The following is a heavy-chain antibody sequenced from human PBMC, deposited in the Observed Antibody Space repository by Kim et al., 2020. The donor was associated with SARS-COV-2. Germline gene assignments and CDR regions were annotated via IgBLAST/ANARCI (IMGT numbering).Heavy chain of an antibody. V-gene: IGHV3-11*01. CDR3: ARSPVECATNRYFDY. CDR2: ISGSGSGI. Sequence: GGSLRLSCAASGFTFGDSYMSWIRQAPGKGLECISYISGSGSGIYYADSVKGRFSVSRDNAKMSLYLQMSSLRAEDTAVYYCARSPVECATNRYFDYWGQGTLVTVSS. CDR1: GFTFGDSY. D-gene: IGHD1-26*01. J-gene: IGHJ4*02.